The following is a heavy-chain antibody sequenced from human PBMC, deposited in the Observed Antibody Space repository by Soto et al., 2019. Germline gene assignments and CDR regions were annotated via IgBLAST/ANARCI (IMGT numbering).Heavy chain of an antibody. J-gene: IGHJ6*02. CDR1: GGTFSSYA. Sequence: SVKVSCKVSGGTFSSYAISWVRQAPGQGLEWMGGIIPIFGTANYAQKFQGRVTITADESTSTAYMELSSLRSEDTAVYYCARDDVDTAMPYGMDVWGQGTTVT. CDR2: IIPIFGTA. D-gene: IGHD5-18*01. CDR3: ARDDVDTAMPYGMDV. V-gene: IGHV1-69*13.